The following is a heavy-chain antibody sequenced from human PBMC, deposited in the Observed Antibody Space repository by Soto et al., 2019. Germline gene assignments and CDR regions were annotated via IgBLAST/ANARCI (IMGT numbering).Heavy chain of an antibody. CDR1: GFIFSGYA. V-gene: IGHV3-30-3*01. Sequence: QVQLVESGGGVVQPGRSLRLSCAASGFIFSGYAMHWVRQAPGKGLEWVAVISYDGNTEYYADSVKGRFTVSRDNSKNTLYVQMNNLSAEDTAIYYCAKATSAYEIDYWGQGTLVTVSS. D-gene: IGHD5-12*01. CDR3: AKATSAYEIDY. J-gene: IGHJ4*02. CDR2: ISYDGNTE.